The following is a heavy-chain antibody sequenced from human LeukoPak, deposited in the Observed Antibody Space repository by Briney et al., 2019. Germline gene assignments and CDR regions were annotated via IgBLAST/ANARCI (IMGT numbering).Heavy chain of an antibody. J-gene: IGHJ4*02. D-gene: IGHD3-10*01. V-gene: IGHV3-11*01. CDR3: ARDGFTMVRGVMDF. CDR1: GFTFSDYY. Sequence: GGSLRLSCAASGFTFSDYYMSWIRQAPGKGLEWVSYISSSGSTIYYADSVKSRFTISRDNAKNSLYLQMNSLRAEDTAVYYCARDGFTMVRGVMDFWGQGTLVTVSS. CDR2: ISSSGSTI.